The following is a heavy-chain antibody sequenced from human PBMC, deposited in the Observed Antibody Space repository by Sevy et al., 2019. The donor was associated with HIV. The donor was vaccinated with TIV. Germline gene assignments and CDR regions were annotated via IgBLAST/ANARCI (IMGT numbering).Heavy chain of an antibody. V-gene: IGHV1-2*06. Sequence: ASVKVSCKASAYNFIGYYIHWVRQAPGQGLEWIGRINPTSGGTKYAHKFQGRVTVTINMSVSTAYMELTRLTSDETAIYYCAGQTSGWYDWFDPWGPGTLVTVSS. CDR1: AYNFIGYY. CDR3: AGQTSGWYDWFDP. CDR2: INPTSGGT. D-gene: IGHD6-19*01. J-gene: IGHJ5*02.